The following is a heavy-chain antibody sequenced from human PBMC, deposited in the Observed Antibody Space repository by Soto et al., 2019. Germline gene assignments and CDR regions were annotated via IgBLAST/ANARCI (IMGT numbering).Heavy chain of an antibody. CDR1: GFSFSTYV. J-gene: IGHJ4*02. CDR3: AKGSASASPYYFDY. CDR2: LSGGSGSS. V-gene: IGHV3-23*01. D-gene: IGHD3-10*01. Sequence: GSLRLSCAASGFSFSTYVMSWVRQAPGKGLEWVAALSGGSGSSWSADSVKGRFTISRDNSVTTLYLQMSGLKVEDTAIYYCAKGSASASPYYFDYWGQGTLVTVSS.